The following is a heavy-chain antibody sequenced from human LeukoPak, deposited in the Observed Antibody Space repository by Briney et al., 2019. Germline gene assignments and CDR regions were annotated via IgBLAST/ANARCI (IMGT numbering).Heavy chain of an antibody. Sequence: SETLSLTCTVSGGSISSYYWSWIRQPPGKGLEWIGYIYYSGSTNYNPSLKSRVTISVDTSKNQFSLKLSSVTAADTAVYYCARAVAGDFDYWGQGTLVTVSS. CDR1: GGSISSYY. J-gene: IGHJ4*02. CDR2: IYYSGST. V-gene: IGHV4-59*01. D-gene: IGHD6-19*01. CDR3: ARAVAGDFDY.